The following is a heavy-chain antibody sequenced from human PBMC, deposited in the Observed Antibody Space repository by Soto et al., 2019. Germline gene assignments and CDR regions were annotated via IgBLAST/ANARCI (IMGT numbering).Heavy chain of an antibody. D-gene: IGHD2-15*01. CDR2: IYYSGST. Sequence: PSGTLSLTCTVSGGSISSYYWSWIRQPPGKGLEWIGYIYYSGSTNYNPSLKSRVTISVDTSENQFSLKLSSVTAADTAVYYCARVVYCSGGSCYLYRDYYYYMDVWGKGTTVTVSS. J-gene: IGHJ6*03. CDR1: GGSISSYY. CDR3: ARVVYCSGGSCYLYRDYYYYMDV. V-gene: IGHV4-59*01.